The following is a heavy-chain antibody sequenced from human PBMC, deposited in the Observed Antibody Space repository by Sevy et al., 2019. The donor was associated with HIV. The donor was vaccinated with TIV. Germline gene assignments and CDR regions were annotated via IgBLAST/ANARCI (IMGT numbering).Heavy chain of an antibody. J-gene: IGHJ4*02. V-gene: IGHV3-23*01. CDR3: ATELGTYYYDSSGYYSDY. Sequence: GGSLRLSCAASGFTFSRYAMSWVRQAPGKGLEWVSAISGSGGSTYYADSVKGQFTISRDNSKNTLYLQMNSLRAEDTAVYYCATELGTYYYDSSGYYSDYWGQGTLVTVSS. CDR2: ISGSGGST. CDR1: GFTFSRYA. D-gene: IGHD3-22*01.